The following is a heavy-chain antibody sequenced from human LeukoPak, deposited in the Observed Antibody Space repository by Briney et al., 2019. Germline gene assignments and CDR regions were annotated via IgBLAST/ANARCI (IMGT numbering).Heavy chain of an antibody. V-gene: IGHV1-46*01. CDR1: GYTFTSYH. CDR2: INPSGGST. CDR3: ARDRLLRLQYGMDV. J-gene: IGHJ6*02. Sequence: ASVKVSCKASGYTFTSYHMHWVRQAPGQGLEWMGIINPSGGSTRYAQKFQGRVTMTSDTSTSTVYMELGSLRSEDTAVYYCARDRLLRLQYGMDVWGQGTTVTVSS. D-gene: IGHD2/OR15-2a*01.